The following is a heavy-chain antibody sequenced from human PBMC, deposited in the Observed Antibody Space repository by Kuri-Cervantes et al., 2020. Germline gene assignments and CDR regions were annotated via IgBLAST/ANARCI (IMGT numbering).Heavy chain of an antibody. CDR1: GFTFSSYS. Sequence: GGSLRLSCAASGFTFSSYSMSWIRQAPGKGLEWVSYISSSGSTIYYADSVKGRFTISRDNAKNSLYLQMNSLRAEDTAVYYCARGDLVATAIRGDYYYYGMDVWGQGTTVTVSS. CDR3: ARGDLVATAIRGDYYYYGMDV. D-gene: IGHD2-21*02. CDR2: ISSSGSTI. V-gene: IGHV3-48*04. J-gene: IGHJ6*02.